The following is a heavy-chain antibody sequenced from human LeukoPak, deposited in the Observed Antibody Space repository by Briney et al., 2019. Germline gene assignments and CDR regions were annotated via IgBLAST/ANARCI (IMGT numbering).Heavy chain of an antibody. CDR3: TTDPQIAVAVTNRS. V-gene: IGHV3-15*07. J-gene: IGHJ4*02. CDR1: GFTFSNAW. D-gene: IGHD6-19*01. CDR2: IKSKTDGGTT. Sequence: GGSLRLSCAASGFTFSNAWMNWVRQAPGKGLEWVGRIKSKTDGGTTDYAAPVKGRFTISRDDSKNTLYLQMNSLKTEDTAVYYCTTDPQIAVAVTNRSWGQGTLVTVSS.